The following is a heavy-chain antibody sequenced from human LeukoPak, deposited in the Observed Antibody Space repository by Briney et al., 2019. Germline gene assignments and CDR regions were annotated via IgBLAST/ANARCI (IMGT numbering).Heavy chain of an antibody. CDR1: GFTFGNYA. D-gene: IGHD3-3*01. CDR3: TSPDFWSGYSDC. J-gene: IGHJ4*02. Sequence: PGGSLRLSCTGYGFTFGNYAMSWVRQAPGKGLEWVAFIRSKAYGGTAEYAASVKGRFTMSRDDSKGIAYLQMNSLKTEDTAVYYCTSPDFWSGYSDCWGQGTLVTVSS. V-gene: IGHV3-49*04. CDR2: IRSKAYGGTA.